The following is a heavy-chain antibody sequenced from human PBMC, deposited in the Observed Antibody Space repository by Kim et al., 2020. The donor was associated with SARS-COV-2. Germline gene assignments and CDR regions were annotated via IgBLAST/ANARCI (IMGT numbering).Heavy chain of an antibody. J-gene: IGHJ4*02. CDR3: ARGVIAAAGPSSFDY. D-gene: IGHD6-13*01. Sequence: QRFQGRVTMPRETSTSTVYMELRSLRSEDTAVYYCARGVIAAAGPSSFDYWGQGTLVTVSS. V-gene: IGHV1-46*01.